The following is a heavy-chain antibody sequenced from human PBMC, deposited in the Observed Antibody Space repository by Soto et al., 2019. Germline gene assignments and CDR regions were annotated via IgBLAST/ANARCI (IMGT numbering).Heavy chain of an antibody. J-gene: IGHJ4*02. CDR3: ARGLDRNFDY. CDR1: GFMFSAYA. CDR2: ISYDGSNK. Sequence: GSLRLSCAASGFMFSAYAMHWVRQAPGKGLEWVAVISYDGSNKYYADSVKGRFTISRDNSKNTLYLQMNSLRAEDTAVYYCARGLDRNFDYWGQGTLVTVSS. D-gene: IGHD4-17*01. V-gene: IGHV3-30-3*01.